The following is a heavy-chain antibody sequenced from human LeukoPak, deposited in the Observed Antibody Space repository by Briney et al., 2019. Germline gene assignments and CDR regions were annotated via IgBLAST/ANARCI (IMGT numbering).Heavy chain of an antibody. CDR2: INPNSGGT. Sequence: GASVKVSCKASGYTFTGYYMHWVRQAPGQGLEWMGWINPNSGGTNYAQKFQGRVTMTRDTSISTAYMELSRLRSDDTGVYYCARSSPPRYHYDTGGYYGYYFDYWGQGTLVTVSS. D-gene: IGHD3-22*01. CDR1: GYTFTGYY. CDR3: ARSSPPRYHYDTGGYYGYYFDY. V-gene: IGHV1-2*02. J-gene: IGHJ4*02.